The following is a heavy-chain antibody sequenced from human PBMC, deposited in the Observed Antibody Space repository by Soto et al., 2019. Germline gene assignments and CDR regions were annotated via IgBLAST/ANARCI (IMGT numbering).Heavy chain of an antibody. D-gene: IGHD2-2*03. V-gene: IGHV4-59*08. Sequence: SETLSLTCTVSGFSIIIYYFSCIRQPPGKGLEWIGYIYYGGSTNYNPSLLSRVTISVDTSKNEFSLRLTSVTAADTGVYYCARLNGYCLRNNCHGYYGMDVWGQGTTVTVSS. J-gene: IGHJ6*02. CDR2: IYYGGST. CDR1: GFSIIIYY. CDR3: ARLNGYCLRNNCHGYYGMDV.